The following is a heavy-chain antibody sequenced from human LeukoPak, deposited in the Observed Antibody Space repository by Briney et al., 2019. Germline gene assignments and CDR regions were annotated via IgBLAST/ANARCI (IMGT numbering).Heavy chain of an antibody. CDR3: AKAERPYGSGSYPN. V-gene: IGHV3-30*18. CDR2: IAYDGSYK. D-gene: IGHD3-10*01. Sequence: PGGSLRLSCAASGFTFSTYGMRWVRQAPGKGLEWVALIAYDGSYKYFAESVKGRFTISRDNPRNTLYLQMNSLRADDTAVYYCAKAERPYGSGSYPNWGQGTMVTVSS. J-gene: IGHJ3*01. CDR1: GFTFSTYG.